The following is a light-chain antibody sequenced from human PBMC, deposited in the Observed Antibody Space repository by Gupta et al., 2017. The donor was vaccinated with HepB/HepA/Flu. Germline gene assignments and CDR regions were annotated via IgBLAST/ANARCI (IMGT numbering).Light chain of an antibody. CDR1: SSNIGAGYD. V-gene: IGLV1-40*01. CDR2: GNS. CDR3: TSYDSSLSGVV. Sequence: QSVLTQPPSVSGAPGQRVTISCTGSSSNIGAGYDVPWYQQLPGTAPKLLIYGNSNRPSGVPDRFSGSKSGTSASLAINGLQAEDEADYYCTSYDSSLSGVVFGGGTKMTVL. J-gene: IGLJ2*01.